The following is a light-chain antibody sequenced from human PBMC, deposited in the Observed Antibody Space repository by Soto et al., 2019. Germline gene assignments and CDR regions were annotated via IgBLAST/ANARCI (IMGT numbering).Light chain of an antibody. V-gene: IGLV4-69*01. CDR1: SGHSSYA. CDR3: QTWGTGIHVV. CDR2: LDSDGSH. Sequence: QSALTQSPSASXSLGASVKLTCTLSSGHSSYAIAWHQQQPEKGPRYLMKLDSDGSHTKGDAIPDRFSGSSSGAERYLTISSLQSEDEADYYCQTWGTGIHVVFGGGTKLTVL. J-gene: IGLJ2*01.